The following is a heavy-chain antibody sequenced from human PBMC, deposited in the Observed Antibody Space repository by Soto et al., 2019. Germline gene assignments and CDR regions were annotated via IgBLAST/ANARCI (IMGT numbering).Heavy chain of an antibody. V-gene: IGHV1-69*13. Sequence: EASVKVTWKSCGGTFSSYARSCVRQAPGQGLEWMGGIIPIFGTANYAQKFQGRVTITADESTSTAYMELSSLRSEDTAVYYCARDMAAAVDDAFDIWGQGTMVTLS. CDR2: IIPIFGTA. D-gene: IGHD6-13*01. CDR1: GGTFSSYA. J-gene: IGHJ3*02. CDR3: ARDMAAAVDDAFDI.